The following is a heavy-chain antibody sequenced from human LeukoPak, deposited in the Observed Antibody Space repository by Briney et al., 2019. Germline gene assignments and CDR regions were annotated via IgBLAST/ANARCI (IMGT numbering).Heavy chain of an antibody. CDR1: GFTVSSNY. CDR3: ARAVAGPYYFDY. J-gene: IGHJ4*02. D-gene: IGHD6-19*01. Sequence: PGGSLRLSCAASGFTVSSNYMSWVRQAPGKGPEWVSVIYSGGSTYYADSVKGRFTISRDNSKNTLYLQMNSLRAEDTAVYYCARAVAGPYYFDYWGQGTLVTVSS. CDR2: IYSGGST. V-gene: IGHV3-66*01.